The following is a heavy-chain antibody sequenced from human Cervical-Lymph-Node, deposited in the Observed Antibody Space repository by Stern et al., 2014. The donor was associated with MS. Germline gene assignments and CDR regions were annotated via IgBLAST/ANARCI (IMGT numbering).Heavy chain of an antibody. Sequence: QVQLQESGPGLVKPSQTLSLTCTVSGGSISSDDYYWSWIRQHPGKGLGWIGYIYYSGSTYYNPSLKSRVTISVDTSKSQFSLKLSSVTAADTAVYYCARDGPQVGAGSFDIWGQGTMVTVSS. CDR1: GGSISSDDYY. CDR2: IYYSGST. CDR3: ARDGPQVGAGSFDI. J-gene: IGHJ3*02. D-gene: IGHD1-26*01. V-gene: IGHV4-31*03.